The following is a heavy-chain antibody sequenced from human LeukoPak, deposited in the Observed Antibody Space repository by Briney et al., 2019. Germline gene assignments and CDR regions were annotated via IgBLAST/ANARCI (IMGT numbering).Heavy chain of an antibody. V-gene: IGHV3-7*01. CDR3: TRDPLYGALDS. CDR2: IQPDGSQG. J-gene: IGHJ4*02. Sequence: GGSLRLSCVASGFTVGSYLMTWVRQAPGKGLEGVANIQPDGSQGLYVDSVKGRFIISRDNAKKSLYLQMNSLRAEDTAVYYCTRDPLYGALDSWGQGTLVTVSS. D-gene: IGHD4-17*01. CDR1: GFTVGSYL.